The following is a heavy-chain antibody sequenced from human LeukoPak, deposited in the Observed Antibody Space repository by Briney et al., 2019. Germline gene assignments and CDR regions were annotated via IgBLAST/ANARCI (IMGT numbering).Heavy chain of an antibody. V-gene: IGHV3-30*18. Sequence: GGSLRLSCAASGFTFSSYAMHWVRQAPGKGLEWVAVISYDGSNKYYADSVKGRFTISRGNSKNTLYLQMNSLRAEDTAVYYCAKSPGYCSSTSCYVDYYYGMDVWGKGTTVTVSS. CDR1: GFTFSSYA. D-gene: IGHD2-2*01. CDR2: ISYDGSNK. J-gene: IGHJ6*04. CDR3: AKSPGYCSSTSCYVDYYYGMDV.